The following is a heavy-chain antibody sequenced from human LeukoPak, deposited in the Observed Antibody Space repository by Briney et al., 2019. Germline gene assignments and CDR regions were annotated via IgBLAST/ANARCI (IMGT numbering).Heavy chain of an antibody. CDR3: ARVWFGEAFDY. J-gene: IGHJ4*02. D-gene: IGHD3-10*01. Sequence: GGSLRLSCAASGFTFSDYYMSWIRQAPGKGLEWVSYISSSGSTIYYADSVKGRFTTSRDNAKHSLYLQMNSLRAEDTAVYYCARVWFGEAFDYWGQGTLVTVSS. V-gene: IGHV3-11*04. CDR2: ISSSGSTI. CDR1: GFTFSDYY.